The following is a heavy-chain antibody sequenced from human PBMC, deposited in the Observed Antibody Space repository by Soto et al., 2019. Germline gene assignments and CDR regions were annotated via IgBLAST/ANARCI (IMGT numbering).Heavy chain of an antibody. CDR1: RVTFSKFI. Sequence: SVRVSCKASRVTFSKFIVSWVRQAPGLGLEWVGGIIPIFGTANYAQKFQGRVTITADESTSTSYMEVNNLRSEDTAVYYCAKVRYSSPMGYYYGMDVWGQGTTVTVSS. D-gene: IGHD6-19*01. CDR2: IIPIFGTA. J-gene: IGHJ6*02. V-gene: IGHV1-69*13. CDR3: AKVRYSSPMGYYYGMDV.